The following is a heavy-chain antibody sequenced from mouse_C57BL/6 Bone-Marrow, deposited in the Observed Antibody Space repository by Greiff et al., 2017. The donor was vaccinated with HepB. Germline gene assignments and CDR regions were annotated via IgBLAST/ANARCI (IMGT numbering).Heavy chain of an antibody. D-gene: IGHD2-3*01. Sequence: QVQLQQSGAELVRPGASVKLSCKASGYTFTDYYINWVKQRPGQGLEWIARIYPGSGNTYYNEKFKGKATLTAEKSSSTAYMQLSSLTSEDSAVYFCARSGDGTPRMDYWGQGTSVTVSS. CDR3: ARSGDGTPRMDY. CDR2: IYPGSGNT. CDR1: GYTFTDYY. V-gene: IGHV1-76*01. J-gene: IGHJ4*01.